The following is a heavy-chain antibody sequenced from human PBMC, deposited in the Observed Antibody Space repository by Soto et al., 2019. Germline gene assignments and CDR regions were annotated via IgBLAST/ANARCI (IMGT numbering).Heavy chain of an antibody. J-gene: IGHJ5*02. CDR1: GGSISSYY. V-gene: IGHV4-59*12. CDR3: ASRRKVATIYWFDP. Sequence: SETLSLTCTVSGGSISSYYWSRIRQPPGKGLEWIGYIYYSGSTNYNPSLKSRVTISVDTSKNQFSLKLSSVTAADTAVYYCASRRKVATIYWFDPWGQGTLVTVSS. D-gene: IGHD5-12*01. CDR2: IYYSGST.